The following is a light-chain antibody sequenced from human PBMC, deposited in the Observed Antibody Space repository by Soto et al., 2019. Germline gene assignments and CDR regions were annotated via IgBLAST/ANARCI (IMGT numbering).Light chain of an antibody. V-gene: IGKV1-5*03. CDR1: QSISSW. CDR2: KAS. CDR3: QQYGSYWYT. J-gene: IGKJ2*01. Sequence: DIQMTQSPSTLSASVGDRVTITCRASQSISSWLAWYQQKPGKAPKLLIYKASSLESGVPSRFSGSGSGTEFTLTISSLQPDDFATYFCQQYGSYWYTFGQGTKLEIK.